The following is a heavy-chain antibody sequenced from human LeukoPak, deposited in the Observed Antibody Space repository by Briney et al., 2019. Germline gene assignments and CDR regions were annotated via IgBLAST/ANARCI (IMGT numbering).Heavy chain of an antibody. CDR2: ISGSGGST. V-gene: IGHV3-23*01. D-gene: IGHD3-3*01. CDR3: AKWSNDFWSGYYPYYFDY. J-gene: IGHJ4*02. Sequence: PGGSLRLSCAASGFTFSSYAMSWVRQAPGKGLEWVSAISGSGGSTYYADSVKGRFTISRDNPKNTLYLQMNSLRAEDTAVYYCAKWSNDFWSGYYPYYFDYWGQGTLVTVSS. CDR1: GFTFSSYA.